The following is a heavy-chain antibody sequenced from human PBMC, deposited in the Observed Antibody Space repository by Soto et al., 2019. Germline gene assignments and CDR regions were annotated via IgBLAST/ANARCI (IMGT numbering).Heavy chain of an antibody. CDR3: ARDVGGMAV. Sequence: QVQLVQSGAEEKKPGASVKVSCKASGYTFTSYAMHWVRQAPGQRLEWMGWINAGNGNTKYSQKFQGGVTLTRDTSASPAHMVLSSLRSQDTAVYYCARDVGGMAVWGQGATVTVSS. J-gene: IGHJ6*02. D-gene: IGHD1-26*01. CDR1: GYTFTSYA. V-gene: IGHV1-3*05. CDR2: INAGNGNT.